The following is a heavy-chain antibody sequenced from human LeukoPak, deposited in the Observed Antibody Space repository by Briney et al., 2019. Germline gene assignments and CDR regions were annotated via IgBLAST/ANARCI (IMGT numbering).Heavy chain of an antibody. Sequence: ASVKVSCKASGYTFTNYDISWVRQAPGQGLEWMGWISAYNGHTKYAQKVQGRVTMTRDTSTSTAYMELSSLRSEDTAVYYCAREGENVDTAMVPEDWGQGTLVTVSS. D-gene: IGHD5-18*01. CDR3: AREGENVDTAMVPED. CDR1: GYTFTNYD. CDR2: ISAYNGHT. V-gene: IGHV1-18*01. J-gene: IGHJ4*02.